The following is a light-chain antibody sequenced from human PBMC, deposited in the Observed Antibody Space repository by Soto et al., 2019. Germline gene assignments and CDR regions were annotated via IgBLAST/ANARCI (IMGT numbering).Light chain of an antibody. V-gene: IGLV2-8*01. CDR2: AVI. CDR3: SSYAGNNNFV. Sequence: QSALTQPPSASGSPGQSVTISCTGTSGDVGGYNSVSWYQQHPAKAPRLIISAVIQRPSGVPDRFSGSRSGSTASLTISGLQAEDEADYYCSSYAGNNNFVFGTGTKLPVL. CDR1: SGDVGGYNS. J-gene: IGLJ1*01.